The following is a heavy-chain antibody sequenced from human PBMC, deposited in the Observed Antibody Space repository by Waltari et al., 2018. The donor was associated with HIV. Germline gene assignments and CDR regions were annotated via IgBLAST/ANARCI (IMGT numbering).Heavy chain of an antibody. V-gene: IGHV1-2*02. CDR1: GYTFTGYY. J-gene: IGHJ4*02. D-gene: IGHD5-12*01. CDR2: INPNRGGT. Sequence: QVQLVQSGAEVKKPGASVKVSCRASGYTFTGYYMHWVRQAPGQGLEWMGWINPNRGGTNYAQKFQGRVTMTRDTSIKTAFMELSRLRSDDTAVYYCARGSVGVDIVATTYSGLGYWGQGTLVTVSS. CDR3: ARGSVGVDIVATTYSGLGY.